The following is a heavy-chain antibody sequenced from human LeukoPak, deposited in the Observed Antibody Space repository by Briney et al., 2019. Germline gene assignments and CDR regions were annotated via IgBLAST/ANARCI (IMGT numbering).Heavy chain of an antibody. CDR3: AKERGGNMVRGVPTYYFDY. CDR1: VGTFTSYA. CDR2: IIPIFGTA. Sequence: SERLSFTSSVGTFTSYAISWVRHATRQRPEWMVGIIPIFGTANYAQKGQGRVTITANESTSTAYMELSSLRSEDTAVYYCAKERGGNMVRGVPTYYFDYWGQGTLVTVSS. D-gene: IGHD3-10*01. J-gene: IGHJ4*02. V-gene: IGHV1-69*01.